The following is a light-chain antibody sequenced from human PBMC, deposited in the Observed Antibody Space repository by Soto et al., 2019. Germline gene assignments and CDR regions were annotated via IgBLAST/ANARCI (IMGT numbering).Light chain of an antibody. CDR2: DVS. J-gene: IGLJ3*02. Sequence: QSALTQPDSVSGALGQSITISCTGTSNDIGAYNFVFWYQQLPGKAPKLMIYDVSSRPSGASSRFSGSKSANTASLTVSGLQAEDEADYYFCSFTTTHTWVFGGGTKLTVL. V-gene: IGLV2-14*03. CDR1: SNDIGAYNF. CDR3: CSFTTTHTWV.